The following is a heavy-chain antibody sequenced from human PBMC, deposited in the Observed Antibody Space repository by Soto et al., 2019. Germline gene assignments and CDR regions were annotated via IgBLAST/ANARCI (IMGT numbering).Heavy chain of an antibody. CDR1: GFIVSDTY. D-gene: IGHD2-15*01. J-gene: IGHJ3*02. CDR2: IFNRGDT. Sequence: EVQLVESGGGLVQPGGSLRLSCTASGFIVSDTYVNWVRQAPGKGLEWVSVIFNRGDTHYADSVRGRFSLSRDISDNTLHLQMNNLRVEDTAVYYCAGEPRYCRGGSCSITGDAYDIWGQGTIVTVSS. V-gene: IGHV3-66*01. CDR3: AGEPRYCRGGSCSITGDAYDI.